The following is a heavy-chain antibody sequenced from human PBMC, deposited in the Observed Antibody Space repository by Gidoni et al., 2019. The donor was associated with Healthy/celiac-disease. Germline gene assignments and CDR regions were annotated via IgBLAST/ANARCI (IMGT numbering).Heavy chain of an antibody. D-gene: IGHD4-4*01. J-gene: IGHJ6*02. CDR2: IYYSGST. V-gene: IGHV4-59*01. CDR3: ASSLYSNDAPYYYYYGMDV. CDR1: GGSIRSYY. Sequence: QVQLQESGPGLVKPSETLSLTCTVSGGSIRSYYWSWIRQPPGKGLEWIGYIYYSGSTNYNPSLKSRVTISVDTSKNQFSLKLSSVTAADTAVYYCASSLYSNDAPYYYYYGMDVWGQGTTVTVSS.